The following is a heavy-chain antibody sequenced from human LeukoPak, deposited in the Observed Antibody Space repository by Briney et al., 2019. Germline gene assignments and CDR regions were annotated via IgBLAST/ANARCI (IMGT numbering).Heavy chain of an antibody. CDR2: ITGSGGST. J-gene: IGHJ5*02. CDR3: AKEGYCSGGNCYNVWFDP. D-gene: IGHD2-15*01. V-gene: IGHV3-23*01. Sequence: GGSLRLSCAASGFTLSNYAMSWVRQAPGKGPEWVSTITGSGGSTYYADSVKGRFTISRDNSKNTLYLQMNSLRADDTAVYYCAKEGYCSGGNCYNVWFDPWGHGTLVTVSS. CDR1: GFTLSNYA.